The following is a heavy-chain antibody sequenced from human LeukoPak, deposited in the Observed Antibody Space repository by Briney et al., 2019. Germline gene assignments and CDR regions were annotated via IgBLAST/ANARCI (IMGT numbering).Heavy chain of an antibody. D-gene: IGHD2-2*01. CDR2: ISSSSSYI. CDR1: GFTFSSYS. J-gene: IGHJ4*02. Sequence: GGSLRLSCAASGFTFSSYSMNGVFQAPGKGLEWVSSISSSSSYIYYADSVKGRFTISRDNAKNSLYLQMNSLRAEDTAVYYCARDITCSSTSCQYYFDYWGQGTLVTVSS. CDR3: ARDITCSSTSCQYYFDY. V-gene: IGHV3-21*01.